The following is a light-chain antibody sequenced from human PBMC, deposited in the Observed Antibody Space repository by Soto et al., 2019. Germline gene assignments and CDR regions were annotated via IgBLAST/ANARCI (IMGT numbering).Light chain of an antibody. CDR1: SSDIGDSNS. CDR3: GSKAGSNKHVV. J-gene: IGLJ2*01. CDR2: EVT. Sequence: QSALTQPPSASGSPGQSVTISCAGSSSDIGDSNSVSWYQQHPGKAPKLLISEVTKRPSGVPDRFSGSKSGNTASLTVSGLQADDAADYYGGSKAGSNKHVVFGGGTKLTVL. V-gene: IGLV2-8*01.